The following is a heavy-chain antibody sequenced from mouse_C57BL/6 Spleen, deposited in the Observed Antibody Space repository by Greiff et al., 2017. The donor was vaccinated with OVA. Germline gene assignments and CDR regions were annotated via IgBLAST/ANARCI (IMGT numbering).Heavy chain of an antibody. CDR3: TRRKEDYFDY. CDR1: GYTFTDYE. Sequence: VKLMESGAELVRPGASVTLSCKASGYTFTDYEMHWVKQTPVHGLEWIGAIDPETGGTAYNQKFKGKAILTADKSSSTAYMELRSLTSEDSAVYYCTRRKEDYFDYWGQGTTLTVSS. J-gene: IGHJ2*01. V-gene: IGHV1-15*01. CDR2: IDPETGGT.